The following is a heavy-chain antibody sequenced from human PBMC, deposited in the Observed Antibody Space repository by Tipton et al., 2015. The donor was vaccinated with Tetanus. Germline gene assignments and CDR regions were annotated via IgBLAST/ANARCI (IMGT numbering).Heavy chain of an antibody. CDR2: IYSGGST. CDR1: GFTVSSNH. Sequence: SLRLSCAASGFTVSSNHMSWVRQAPGKGLEWVSVIYSGGSTYYADSVKGRFTIPRDNSKNTLYLQMNSLRAEDTAVYYCARGVPTSGCVWGSYRSQSWGQGALVTVSS. V-gene: IGHV3-66*01. D-gene: IGHD3-16*02. J-gene: IGHJ4*02. CDR3: ARGVPTSGCVWGSYRSQS.